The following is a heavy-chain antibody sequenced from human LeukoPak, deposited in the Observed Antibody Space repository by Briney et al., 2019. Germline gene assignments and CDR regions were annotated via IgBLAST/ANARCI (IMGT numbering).Heavy chain of an antibody. Sequence: GGSLRLSCAASGFTFDDYTMHWVRQAPGKGLEWVSLISWDGGSTYYADSVKGRFTISSDNSKNSLYLQMNSLRTEDTALYYCAKDYSSSWYTYYSGMDVWGQGTTVTVSS. CDR2: ISWDGGST. J-gene: IGHJ6*02. V-gene: IGHV3-43*01. CDR3: AKDYSSSWYTYYSGMDV. D-gene: IGHD6-13*01. CDR1: GFTFDDYT.